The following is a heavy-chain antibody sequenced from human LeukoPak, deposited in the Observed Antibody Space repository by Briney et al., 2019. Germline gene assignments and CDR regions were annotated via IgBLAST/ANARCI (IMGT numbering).Heavy chain of an antibody. Sequence: PSETLSLTCTVSGGSISSYYWSWIRQPPGKGLEWIGYIYYSGSTNYNPSLKSRVTISVDTSKNQFSLKLSSVTAADTAVYYCARYRLRGGEGNWFDPWGQGTLVTVSS. V-gene: IGHV4-59*01. J-gene: IGHJ5*02. CDR3: ARYRLRGGEGNWFDP. D-gene: IGHD2-15*01. CDR1: GGSISSYY. CDR2: IYYSGST.